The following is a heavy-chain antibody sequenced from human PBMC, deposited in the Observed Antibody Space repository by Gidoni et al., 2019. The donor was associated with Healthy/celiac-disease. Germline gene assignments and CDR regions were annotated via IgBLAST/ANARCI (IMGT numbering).Heavy chain of an antibody. CDR2: IYSSGST. D-gene: IGHD3-10*01. CDR1: GGSISSSSYY. CDR3: ARHKFGPSGRLFYWFDP. J-gene: IGHJ5*02. Sequence: QLQLPESGPGLVKPSENLSLTGTVSGGSISSSSYYWGWIRQPPGKGLEWIGSIYSSGSTYYNPSLKSRVTIPVDTSKNQFSLKLSSVTAADTAVYYCARHKFGPSGRLFYWFDPWGQGTLDTVSS. V-gene: IGHV4-39*01.